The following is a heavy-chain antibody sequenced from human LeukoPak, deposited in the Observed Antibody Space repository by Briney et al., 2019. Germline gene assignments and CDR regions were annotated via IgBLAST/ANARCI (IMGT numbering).Heavy chain of an antibody. D-gene: IGHD1-26*01. CDR2: IYYSGST. Sequence: NPSETLSLTCTVSGGSISSSSYYWGWIRQPPGKGLEWIGSIYYSGSTNYNPSLKSRVTILVDTSKNQFSLKVSSVTAADTAVYYCARGQYSGSCFDNWGQGSLVTVSS. V-gene: IGHV4-39*07. J-gene: IGHJ4*02. CDR1: GGSISSSSYY. CDR3: ARGQYSGSCFDN.